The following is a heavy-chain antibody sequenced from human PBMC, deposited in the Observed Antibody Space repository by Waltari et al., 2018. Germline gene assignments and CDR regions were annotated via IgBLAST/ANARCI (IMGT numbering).Heavy chain of an antibody. CDR2: IYHTGST. J-gene: IGHJ5*02. Sequence: QVQLQQWGAGLLKPSETLSLTCAVYGGSFSGYYWGWIRQPPGKGLEWIGSIYHTGSTYSNPSLKSRVTISVDTSKNQFSLKLSSGTAADTAVYYCARHPITGTGGWFDPWGQGTLVTVSS. CDR3: ARHPITGTGGWFDP. V-gene: IGHV4-34*01. CDR1: GGSFSGYY. D-gene: IGHD1-20*01.